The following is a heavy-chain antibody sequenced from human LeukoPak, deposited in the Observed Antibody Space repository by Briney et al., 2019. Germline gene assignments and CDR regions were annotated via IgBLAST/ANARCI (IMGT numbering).Heavy chain of an antibody. V-gene: IGHV3-74*01. D-gene: IGHD3-3*01. CDR2: INSDGSST. Sequence: GGSLRLSCAPSGFTFTTYGMHWVRQAPGKGLVWVSRINSDGSSTSYADSVKGRFTISRDNAKNTLYLQMNSLRAEDTAVYYCARGGFLEWLSPFDPWGQGTLVTVSS. J-gene: IGHJ5*02. CDR1: GFTFTTYG. CDR3: ARGGFLEWLSPFDP.